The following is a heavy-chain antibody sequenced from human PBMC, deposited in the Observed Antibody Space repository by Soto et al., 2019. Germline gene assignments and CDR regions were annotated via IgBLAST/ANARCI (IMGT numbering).Heavy chain of an antibody. J-gene: IGHJ6*02. CDR2: ISSSSSYI. CDR1: GFTFSSYS. D-gene: IGHD6-19*01. CDR3: ARFGAVAGKGPISYGMDV. Sequence: PGGSLRLSCAASGFTFSSYSMNWVRQAPGKGLEWVSSISSSSSYIYYADSVKGRFTISRDNAKNSLYLQMNSLRAEDTAVYYCARFGAVAGKGPISYGMDVWGQGTTVTVYS. V-gene: IGHV3-21*01.